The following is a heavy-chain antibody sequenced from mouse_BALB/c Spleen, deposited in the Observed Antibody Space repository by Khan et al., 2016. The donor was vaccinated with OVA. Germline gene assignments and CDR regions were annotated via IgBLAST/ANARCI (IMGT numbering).Heavy chain of an antibody. CDR2: ISSGGDYT. V-gene: IGHV5-6*01. D-gene: IGHD4-1*01. Sequence: EVQLVESGGDSVKPGGSLKLSCAASGFSFSSYSMSWVRQTPDKRLEWVATISSGGDYTYYPDSVKGRFTISRDNAKNTLYLQMSSLRSEDTAMYYCASHVTGSFAFWGQGTLVTVSA. CDR3: ASHVTGSFAF. J-gene: IGHJ3*01. CDR1: GFSFSSYS.